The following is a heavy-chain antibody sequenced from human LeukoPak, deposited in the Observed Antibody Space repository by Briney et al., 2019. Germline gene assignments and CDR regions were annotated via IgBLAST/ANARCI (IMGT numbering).Heavy chain of an antibody. D-gene: IGHD6-13*01. CDR1: GDSISSGGYS. J-gene: IGHJ5*02. CDR3: ARDGRGIAAAGTTGAWWFDP. V-gene: IGHV4-30-2*01. Sequence: SESLSLTCAVSGDSISSGGYSGSWVRQPPGKGLEWIGYIYQSGSTYYNPSLKSRVTISVARSKNQFSLKLSSVTAADTAVYYCARDGRGIAAAGTTGAWWFDPWGQGTLVTVSS. CDR2: IYQSGST.